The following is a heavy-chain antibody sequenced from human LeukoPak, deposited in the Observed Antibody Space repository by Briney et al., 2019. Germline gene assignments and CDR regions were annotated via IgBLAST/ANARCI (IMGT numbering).Heavy chain of an antibody. CDR2: ISGGGSIT. CDR3: ARDLDDYNGLPPFFQH. Sequence: PGGSLRLSCAASGFTFSNYAMSWVRQAPGKGLEWVPTISGGGSITYSADFVKGRFTISRDNSKNSLYLQMNSLRAEDTAVYYCARDLDDYNGLPPFFQHWGQGTLVTVSS. CDR1: GFTFSNYA. V-gene: IGHV3-23*01. J-gene: IGHJ1*01. D-gene: IGHD5-24*01.